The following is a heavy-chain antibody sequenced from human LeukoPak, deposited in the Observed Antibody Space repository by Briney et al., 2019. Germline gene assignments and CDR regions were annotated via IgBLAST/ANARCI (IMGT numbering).Heavy chain of an antibody. J-gene: IGHJ3*02. CDR3: ARDLLDSSGYRNSPGAFDI. V-gene: IGHV3-48*01. CDR1: GFTFSSYA. CDR2: ISSSSSTI. Sequence: GGSLRLSCAASGFTFSSYAMRWVRQAPGKGLEWVSYISSSSSTIYYADSVKGRFTISRDNAKNSLYLQMNSLGAEDTAVYYCARDLLDSSGYRNSPGAFDIWGQGTMVTVSS. D-gene: IGHD3-22*01.